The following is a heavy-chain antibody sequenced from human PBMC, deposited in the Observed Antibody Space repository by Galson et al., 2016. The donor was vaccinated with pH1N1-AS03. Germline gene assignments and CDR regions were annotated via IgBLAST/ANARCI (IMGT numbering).Heavy chain of an antibody. Sequence: SVKVSCKASGGTFSNYAISWMRQAPGQGLEWMGGIHPIFGTPSYAQKFRGRLTITADHSTSAAYMELTSLTSEDMAIYYCARDRHYDTSGRFYYESEHWGQGTLVIVSS. CDR2: IHPIFGTP. J-gene: IGHJ4*02. V-gene: IGHV1-69*13. CDR3: ARDRHYDTSGRFYYESEH. CDR1: GGTFSNYA. D-gene: IGHD3-22*01.